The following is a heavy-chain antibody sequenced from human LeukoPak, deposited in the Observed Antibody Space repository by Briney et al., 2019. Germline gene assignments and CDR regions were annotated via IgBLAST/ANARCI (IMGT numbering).Heavy chain of an antibody. J-gene: IGHJ4*02. V-gene: IGHV4-34*01. CDR3: AREQPDYGSGSSFDY. CDR1: GGSFSGYY. CDR2: INHSGGT. D-gene: IGHD3-10*01. Sequence: PSETLSLTCAVYGGSFSGYYWSWIRQPPGKGLEWIGEINHSGGTNYNPSLKSRVTISVDTSKNQFSLKLSSVTAADTAVYYCAREQPDYGSGSSFDYWGQGTLVTVSS.